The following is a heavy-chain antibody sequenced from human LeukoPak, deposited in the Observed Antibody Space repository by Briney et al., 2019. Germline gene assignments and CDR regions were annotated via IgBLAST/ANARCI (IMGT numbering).Heavy chain of an antibody. Sequence: ASVKVSCKASGYTFTSYAMNWVRQAPGQGLEWMGWINTSTGNPTYAQGFTGRFVFSLDTSVSTAYLQISSLKAEDTAVYYCARAVPYCSSTSCFHTHFDYWGQGTLVTVSS. J-gene: IGHJ4*02. V-gene: IGHV7-4-1*02. CDR2: INTSTGNP. CDR1: GYTFTSYA. CDR3: ARAVPYCSSTSCFHTHFDY. D-gene: IGHD2-2*01.